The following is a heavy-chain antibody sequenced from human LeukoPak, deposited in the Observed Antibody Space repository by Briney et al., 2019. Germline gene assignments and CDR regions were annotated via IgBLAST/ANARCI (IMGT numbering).Heavy chain of an antibody. V-gene: IGHV3-23*01. Sequence: GGSLRLSCAASGFTFSSYAMSWVRQAPGKGLEWVSAVSGSGGSTYYADSVKGRFTISRDNSKNTLYLQMNSLRAEDTAVYYCAKYQWLPSVPYYFDYWGQGTLVTVSS. CDR2: VSGSGGST. J-gene: IGHJ4*02. CDR3: AKYQWLPSVPYYFDY. CDR1: GFTFSSYA. D-gene: IGHD6-19*01.